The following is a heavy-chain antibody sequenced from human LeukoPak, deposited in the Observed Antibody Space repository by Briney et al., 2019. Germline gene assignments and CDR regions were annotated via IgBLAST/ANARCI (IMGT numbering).Heavy chain of an antibody. V-gene: IGHV3-15*01. CDR1: GFTFSSYA. D-gene: IGHD5-12*01. CDR2: IKSKTDGGTT. J-gene: IGHJ6*03. CDR3: TTDIEWLRLEKRRGMDV. Sequence: PGTSLRLSCAASGFTFSSYAIHWVRQAPGKGLEWVGRIKSKTDGGTTDYAAPVKGRFTISRDDSKNTLYLQMNSLKTEDTAVYYCTTDIEWLRLEKRRGMDVWGKGTTVTVSS.